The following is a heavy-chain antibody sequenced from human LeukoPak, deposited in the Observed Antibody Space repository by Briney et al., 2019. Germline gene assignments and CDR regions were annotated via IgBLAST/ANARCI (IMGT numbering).Heavy chain of an antibody. D-gene: IGHD2-15*01. CDR1: GYTFTGYY. CDR2: INPNSGGT. Sequence: ASFKVSCKASGYTFTGYYMHWVRQAPGQGLEWMGWINPNSGGTNYAQKFQGRVTMTRDTSISTAYMELSRLRSDDTAVYYCARDGGEGYCSGGSCYSTAGAFDIWGQGTMVTVSS. CDR3: ARDGGEGYCSGGSCYSTAGAFDI. V-gene: IGHV1-2*02. J-gene: IGHJ3*02.